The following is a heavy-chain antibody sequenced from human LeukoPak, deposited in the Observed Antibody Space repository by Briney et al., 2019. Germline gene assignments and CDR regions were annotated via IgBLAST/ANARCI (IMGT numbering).Heavy chain of an antibody. D-gene: IGHD3-10*01. J-gene: IGHJ4*02. CDR2: INPNSGGT. CDR1: GYTFTGYY. CDR3: ARSSGGYYSPLDY. Sequence: GSSVKVSCKASGYTFTGYYMHWVRQDPGQGLEWMGRINPNSGGTNYAQKYQGRVTMTRDTSISTAYMELSRLRSDDTAVYYWARSSGGYYSPLDYWGQGTLVSVSS. V-gene: IGHV1-2*06.